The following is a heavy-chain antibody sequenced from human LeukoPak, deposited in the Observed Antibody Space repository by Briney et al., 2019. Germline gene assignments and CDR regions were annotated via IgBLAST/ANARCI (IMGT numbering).Heavy chain of an antibody. CDR3: ARDRHYYDRSGYYDY. CDR1: GYTFTGYY. J-gene: IGHJ4*02. CDR2: INPNSGGT. Sequence: GASVKVSCKASGYTFTGYYMHWVRQAPGQGLEWMGWINPNSGGTNYAQKFQGRVTMTRDTSISTAYMELSRLRSDDTAVYYCARDRHYYDRSGYYDYWGQGTLVTVSS. V-gene: IGHV1-2*02. D-gene: IGHD3-22*01.